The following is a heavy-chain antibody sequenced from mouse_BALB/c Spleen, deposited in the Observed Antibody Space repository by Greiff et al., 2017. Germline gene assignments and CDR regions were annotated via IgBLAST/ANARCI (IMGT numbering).Heavy chain of an antibody. CDR3: ARGGGSYYRYDGGFAY. Sequence: VKLMESGPGLVQPSQSLSITCTVSGFSLTSYGVHWVRQSPGKGLEWLGVIWAGGSTNYNSALMSRLSISKDNSKSQVFLKMNSLQTDDTAMYYCARGGGSYYRYDGGFAYWGQGTLVTVSA. J-gene: IGHJ3*01. V-gene: IGHV2-9*02. CDR2: IWAGGST. D-gene: IGHD2-14*01. CDR1: GFSLTSYG.